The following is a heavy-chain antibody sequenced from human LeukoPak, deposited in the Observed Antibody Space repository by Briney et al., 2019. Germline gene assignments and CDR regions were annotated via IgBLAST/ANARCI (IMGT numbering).Heavy chain of an antibody. J-gene: IGHJ4*02. CDR3: ARDFPPDGVYCSGGSCYHDY. CDR2: IYSGGST. Sequence: GGSLRLSCAASGFTVSSNYMSWVRQAPGKGLEWVSVIYSGGSTYYADSVKGRFTISRDNSKNTLYLQTNSLRAEDTAVYYCARDFPPDGVYCSGGSCYHDYWGQGTLVTVSS. CDR1: GFTVSSNY. D-gene: IGHD2-15*01. V-gene: IGHV3-66*01.